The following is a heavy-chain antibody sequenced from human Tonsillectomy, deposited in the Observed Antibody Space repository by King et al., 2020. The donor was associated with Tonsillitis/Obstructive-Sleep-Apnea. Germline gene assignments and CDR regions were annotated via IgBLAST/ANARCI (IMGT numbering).Heavy chain of an antibody. Sequence: QLQESGPGLVKPSETLSLTCTVSGGSISSYYWSWIRQPPGKGLEWIGYIYYSGSTNYNPSLKSRVTISIDTSKNQFSLKLSSVTAADTALYYCARDMLLEAGGDAFDIWGQGKMVTVSS. CDR3: ARDMLLEAGGDAFDI. CDR1: GGSISSYY. J-gene: IGHJ3*02. CDR2: IYYSGST. D-gene: IGHD2-8*01. V-gene: IGHV4-59*01.